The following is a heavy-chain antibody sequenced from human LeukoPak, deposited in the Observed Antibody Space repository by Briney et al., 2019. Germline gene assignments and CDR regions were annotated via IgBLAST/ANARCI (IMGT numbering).Heavy chain of an antibody. V-gene: IGHV1-2*02. CDR2: INPNSGGT. D-gene: IGHD1-1*01. CDR3: ARDPTYNYSFDY. J-gene: IGHJ4*02. CDR1: GYTFHAWY. Sequence: ASVKVSCKASGYTFHAWYIHWVRQAPGQGLEWMGWINPNSGGTKYAQKFQGRVTMTRDMSISTVYMEVSSLRSEDTAVYYCARDPTYNYSFDYWGQGTLVTVSS.